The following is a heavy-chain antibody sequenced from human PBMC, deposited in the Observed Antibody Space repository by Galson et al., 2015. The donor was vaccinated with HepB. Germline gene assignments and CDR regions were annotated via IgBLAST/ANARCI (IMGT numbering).Heavy chain of an antibody. D-gene: IGHD3-16*02. J-gene: IGHJ4*02. Sequence: SLRLSCAASGFTLSDYYMSWIRQAPGKGLEWVSYISSNSIHTNYADSLKGRITISRDNAKNSLYLQMNSLRAEDTAVYYCARGAYDYVWGSYRYGPFDHWGQGTLVTVSS. V-gene: IGHV3-11*03. CDR3: ARGAYDYVWGSYRYGPFDH. CDR1: GFTLSDYY. CDR2: ISSNSIHT.